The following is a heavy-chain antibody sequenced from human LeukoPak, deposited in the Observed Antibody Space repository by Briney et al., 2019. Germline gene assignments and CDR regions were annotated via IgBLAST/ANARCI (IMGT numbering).Heavy chain of an antibody. CDR1: GYTFTDQW. Sequence: ASVKVSCKASGYTFTDQWIHWVRQAPGQGLEWLGCINPNSGGTNYAQKFEGRIAMTTDTSINTGYMEMTRLTSDDTAVYYCARAHSSLRLYHFDYWGQGTLVTVSS. J-gene: IGHJ4*02. V-gene: IGHV1-2*02. CDR3: ARAHSSLRLYHFDY. CDR2: INPNSGGT. D-gene: IGHD6-13*01.